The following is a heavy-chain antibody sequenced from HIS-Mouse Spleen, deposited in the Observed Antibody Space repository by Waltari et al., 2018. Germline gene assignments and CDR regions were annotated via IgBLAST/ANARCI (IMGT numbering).Heavy chain of an antibody. CDR3: AKGIVVISHFDY. Sequence: AISGSGGSTYYADSVKGRFTISRDNSKNTLYLQMNSLRAEDTAVYYCAKGIVVISHFDYWGQGTLVTVSS. D-gene: IGHD3-22*01. V-gene: IGHV3-23*01. J-gene: IGHJ4*02. CDR2: ISGSGGST.